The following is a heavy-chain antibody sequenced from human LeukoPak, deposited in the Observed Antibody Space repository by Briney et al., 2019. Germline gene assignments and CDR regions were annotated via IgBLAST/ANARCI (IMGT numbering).Heavy chain of an antibody. V-gene: IGHV3-9*01. Sequence: GGSLRLSCATSGFTFNDYAMYWVRQAPGKGLEWVSGISWNSRSIAYADSVKGRFTISRDNAKNSLYLQMNSLRAEDTAVYYCARVRGNYYGSGYYYYMDVWGKGTTVTISS. CDR1: GFTFNDYA. J-gene: IGHJ6*03. D-gene: IGHD3-10*01. CDR3: ARVRGNYYGSGYYYYMDV. CDR2: ISWNSRSI.